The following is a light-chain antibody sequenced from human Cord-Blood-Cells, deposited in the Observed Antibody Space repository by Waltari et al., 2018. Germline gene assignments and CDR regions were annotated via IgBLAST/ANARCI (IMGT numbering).Light chain of an antibody. CDR2: DVS. CDR1: SSDVGGYNY. Sequence: QSALTQPASVSGSPGPSITISCTGTSSDVGGYNYVYWYQQHPGKAPKLMIYDVSNRPSGVSNRFSGSTSGNTASLTISGLQAEDEADYYCSSYTSSSTVVFGGGTKLTVL. J-gene: IGLJ2*01. V-gene: IGLV2-14*01. CDR3: SSYTSSSTVV.